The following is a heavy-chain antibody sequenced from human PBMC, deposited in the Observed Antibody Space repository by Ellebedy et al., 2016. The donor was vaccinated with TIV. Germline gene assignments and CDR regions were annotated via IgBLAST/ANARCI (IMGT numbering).Heavy chain of an antibody. CDR1: GGSFSGYY. CDR3: ARAGRGGGYYMDV. V-gene: IGHV4-34*01. Sequence: SETLSLXCAVYGGSFSGYYWTWIRQPPGKGLEWIGEINHSGSTKYNSSLKSRVTISIDTSKNQFSLKLSSVTAADTAVYYCARAGRGGGYYMDVWGKGTTVTVSS. D-gene: IGHD1-14*01. J-gene: IGHJ6*03. CDR2: INHSGST.